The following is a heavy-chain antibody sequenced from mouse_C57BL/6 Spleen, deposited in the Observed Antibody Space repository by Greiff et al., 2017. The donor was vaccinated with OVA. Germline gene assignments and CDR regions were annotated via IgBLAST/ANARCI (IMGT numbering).Heavy chain of an antibody. D-gene: IGHD2-5*01. Sequence: VLLQESGPELVKPGASVKISCKASGYAFSSSWMNWVKQRPGKGLEWIGRIYPGDGDTNYNGKFKGKATLTADKSSSTAYMQLSSLTSEDSAVYFCARDYSNSFAYWAQGTLVTVSA. CDR1: GYAFSSSW. CDR2: IYPGDGDT. J-gene: IGHJ3*01. CDR3: ARDYSNSFAY. V-gene: IGHV1-82*01.